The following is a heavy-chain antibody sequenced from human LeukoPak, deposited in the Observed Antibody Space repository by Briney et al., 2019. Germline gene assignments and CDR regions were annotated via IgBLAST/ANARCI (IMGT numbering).Heavy chain of an antibody. CDR2: IYGTGST. CDR1: GYSLGKNYY. V-gene: IGHV4-38-2*01. Sequence: SETLSLTCAVSGYSLGKNYYWGWIRQPPGKGLEWIGRIYGTGSTSYNPSLMNRVTMSVDTSKNHFSLRLTSVTAADTAVYYCARYDSRGSASTRFDYWGQGILVTISS. CDR3: ARYDSRGSASTRFDY. D-gene: IGHD3-16*01. J-gene: IGHJ4*02.